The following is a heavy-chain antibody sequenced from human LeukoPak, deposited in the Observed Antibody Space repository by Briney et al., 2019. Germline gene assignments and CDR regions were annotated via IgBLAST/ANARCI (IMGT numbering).Heavy chain of an antibody. J-gene: IGHJ6*03. CDR3: ARVSPRNHRYYYYHYMDV. CDR2: IYHSGST. D-gene: IGHD1-14*01. Sequence: PSETLSLTCTVSAYSISSGYYWGWIRQPPGKGLEWIGSIYHSGSTYYNPSLKSRVTISVDTSKNQFSLKLSSVTAADTAVYYCARVSPRNHRYYYYHYMDVWGKGTTVT. CDR1: AYSISSGYY. V-gene: IGHV4-38-2*02.